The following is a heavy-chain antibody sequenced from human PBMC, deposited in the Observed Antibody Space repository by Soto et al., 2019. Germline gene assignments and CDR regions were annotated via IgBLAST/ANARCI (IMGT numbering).Heavy chain of an antibody. V-gene: IGHV4-39*01. CDR3: ARHQNTYDFWRGYDGQQDLYGMDV. D-gene: IGHD3-3*01. Sequence: PSETLSLTCTVSGGSISSSSYYWGWIRQPPGKGLEWIGSIYYSGSTYYNPSLKSRVTISVDTSKNQFSLKLSSVTAADTAVYYCARHQNTYDFWRGYDGQQDLYGMDVWGQGTTVTVSS. J-gene: IGHJ6*02. CDR1: GGSISSSSYY. CDR2: IYYSGST.